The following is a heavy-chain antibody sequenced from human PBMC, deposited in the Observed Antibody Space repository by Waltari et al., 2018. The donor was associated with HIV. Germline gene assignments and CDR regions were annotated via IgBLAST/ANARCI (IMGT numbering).Heavy chain of an antibody. CDR3: ARALTRGLWDS. Sequence: VQLVESGGGLIQPGGSLSLSCAASGFSVSDNYMSWVRQAPGKRPDWVSVVYLGGSTDYADSVRGRFTTSRDESKNMLYLQMNSLRAEDTAVYYCARALTRGLWDSWGQGTLVSVSS. CDR1: GFSVSDNY. CDR2: VYLGGST. V-gene: IGHV3-53*01. J-gene: IGHJ4*02. D-gene: IGHD2-2*01.